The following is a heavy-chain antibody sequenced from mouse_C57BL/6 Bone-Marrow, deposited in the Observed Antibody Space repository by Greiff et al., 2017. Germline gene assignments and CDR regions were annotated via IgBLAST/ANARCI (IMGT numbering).Heavy chain of an antibody. CDR1: GYAFSSSW. J-gene: IGHJ1*03. Sequence: QVQLKESGPELVKPGASVKISCKASGYAFSSSWMNWVKQRPGKGLEWIGRIYPGDGDTNYNGKFKGKDTLTDDKSSSTAYMQLSSLTSEDSAVYFCSYYGSSHWYFDVWGTGTTVTVSS. D-gene: IGHD1-1*01. CDR2: IYPGDGDT. CDR3: SYYGSSHWYFDV. V-gene: IGHV1-82*01.